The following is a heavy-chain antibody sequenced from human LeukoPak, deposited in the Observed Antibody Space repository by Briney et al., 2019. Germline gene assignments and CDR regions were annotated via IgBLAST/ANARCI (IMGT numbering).Heavy chain of an antibody. J-gene: IGHJ4*02. CDR3: ARHQDRSGSTYHFDY. Sequence: SHTLSPTRTLSAPSVGRSSHWWGWIRQPPWKGLEWIGSRYYSGNTYYNSSLKSRLTISVDTSKNQFSLKVTSVTAADTAVYYCARHQDRSGSTYHFDYWGQGTLVTVSS. D-gene: IGHD6-19*01. CDR2: RYYSGNT. CDR1: APSVGRSSHW. V-gene: IGHV4-39*01.